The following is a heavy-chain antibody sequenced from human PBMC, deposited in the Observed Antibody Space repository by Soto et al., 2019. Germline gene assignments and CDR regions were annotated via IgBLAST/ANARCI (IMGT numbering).Heavy chain of an antibody. D-gene: IGHD1-7*01. CDR2: IYYSGST. V-gene: IGHV4-30-4*01. CDR1: GVSISSGDYY. CDR3: ARDTGELELRDYYYYGMDV. J-gene: IGHJ6*02. Sequence: SETLSLTCTVSGVSISSGDYYWSRIRQPPGKGLEWIGYIYYSGSTYYNPSLKSRVTISVDTSKNQFSLKLSSVTAADTAVYYCARDTGELELRDYYYYGMDVWGQGTTVTVSS.